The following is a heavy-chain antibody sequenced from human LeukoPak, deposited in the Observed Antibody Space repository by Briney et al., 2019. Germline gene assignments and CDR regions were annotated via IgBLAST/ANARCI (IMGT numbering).Heavy chain of an antibody. CDR1: GGSISSYY. CDR2: IYYSGST. CDR3: ARADIQTGSFDY. V-gene: IGHV4-59*01. J-gene: IGHJ4*02. D-gene: IGHD3-9*01. Sequence: SETLSLTCTVSGGSISSYYWSWIRQPPGKGLEWIGYIYYSGSTNYNPSLRSRVTISVDTSKNQFSLKLSSVTAADTAVYYCARADIQTGSFDYCGQGTLVTVSS.